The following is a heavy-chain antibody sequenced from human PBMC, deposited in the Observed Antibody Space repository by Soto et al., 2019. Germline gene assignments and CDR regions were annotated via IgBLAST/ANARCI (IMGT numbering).Heavy chain of an antibody. CDR1: GFTFSSYA. CDR2: ISGSGCST. V-gene: IGHV3-23*01. D-gene: IGHD2-2*02. CDR3: SNPPRGYCNSTSCYSGIDP. J-gene: IGHJ5*02. Sequence: GGSLRLSCAASGFTFSSYAMSWVRQAPGKGLEWVSAISGSGCSTYYADSVKGRFTISRDNSKNTLYLQMNSLRAEDTAVYYVSNPPRGYCNSTSCYSGIDPWGKGTLVTVSS.